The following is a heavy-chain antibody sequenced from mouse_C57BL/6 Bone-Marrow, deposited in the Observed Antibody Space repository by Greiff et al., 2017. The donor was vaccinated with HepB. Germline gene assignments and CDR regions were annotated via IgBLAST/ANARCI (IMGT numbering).Heavy chain of an antibody. CDR1: GFTFSDYG. CDR3: ARTITTYYYAMDY. Sequence: EVMLVESGGGLVKPGGSLKLSCAASGFTFSDYGMHWVRQAPEKGLEWVAYISSGSSTIYYADTVQGRFTISRDNAKNTLFLQMTSLRSEDTAMYYCARTITTYYYAMDYWGQGTSVTVSS. V-gene: IGHV5-17*01. CDR2: ISSGSSTI. J-gene: IGHJ4*01. D-gene: IGHD2-4*01.